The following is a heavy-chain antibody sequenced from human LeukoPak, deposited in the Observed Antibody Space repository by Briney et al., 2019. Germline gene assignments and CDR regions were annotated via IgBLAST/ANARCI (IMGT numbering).Heavy chain of an antibody. J-gene: IGHJ4*02. D-gene: IGHD1-26*01. CDR3: AASGSYTYYFDY. Sequence: SETLPLTCTVSGGSISSYYWSWIRQPPGKGLEWIGYIYYSGSTNYNPSLKSRVSISVDTSKNQFSLKLSSVTAADTAVYYCAASGSYTYYFDYWGQGTLVTVSS. V-gene: IGHV4-59*01. CDR1: GGSISSYY. CDR2: IYYSGST.